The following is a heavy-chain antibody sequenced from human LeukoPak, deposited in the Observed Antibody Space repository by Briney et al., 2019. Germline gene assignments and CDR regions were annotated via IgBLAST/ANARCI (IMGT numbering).Heavy chain of an antibody. Sequence: GGSLRLSCAASGFTFSSYGMHWVRQAPGKGLEWVAFIRYDGSNKYYADSVKGRFTISRDNSKNTLYLQMNSLRAEDTAVYYCAKDNVAVHESDDYYYYYGMDVWGQGTTVTVSS. CDR1: GFTFSSYG. CDR2: IRYDGSNK. V-gene: IGHV3-30*02. CDR3: AKDNVAVHESDDYYYYYGMDV. J-gene: IGHJ6*02. D-gene: IGHD6-19*01.